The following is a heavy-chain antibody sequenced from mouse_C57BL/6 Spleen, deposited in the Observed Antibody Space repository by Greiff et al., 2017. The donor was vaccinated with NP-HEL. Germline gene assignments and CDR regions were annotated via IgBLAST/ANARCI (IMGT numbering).Heavy chain of an antibody. J-gene: IGHJ1*03. CDR1: GFSLTSYA. V-gene: IGHV2-9-1*01. CDR2: IWTGGGT. Sequence: QVQLQQSGPGLVAPSQSLSITCTVSGFSLTSYAISWVRQPPGKGLEWLGVIWTGGGTNYNSALKSRLSISKDNSKSQVFLKMNSLQTDDTARYYCARNEGDSNYKYFDVWGTGTTVTVSS. D-gene: IGHD2-5*01. CDR3: ARNEGDSNYKYFDV.